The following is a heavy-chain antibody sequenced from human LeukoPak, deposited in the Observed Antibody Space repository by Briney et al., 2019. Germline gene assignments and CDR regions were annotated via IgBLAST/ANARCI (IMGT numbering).Heavy chain of an antibody. CDR3: ASRVGGYSAFDI. Sequence: SETLSLTCAVFGGSISSGGYSWSWIRQPPGKDLEWIGYIYHSGSTYYNPSLKSRVTISVDRSKNQFSLKLSSVTAADTAVYYCASRVGGYSAFDIWGQGTMVTVSS. J-gene: IGHJ3*02. D-gene: IGHD3-22*01. CDR2: IYHSGST. V-gene: IGHV4-30-2*01. CDR1: GGSISSGGYS.